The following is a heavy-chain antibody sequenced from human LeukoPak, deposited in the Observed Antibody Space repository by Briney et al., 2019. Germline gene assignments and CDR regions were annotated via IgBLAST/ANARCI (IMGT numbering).Heavy chain of an antibody. Sequence: AGSLRLSCAASGFTFSSYWMHWVRQAPGKGLMWVSRINSDGSITNYADSVKGRFTISRDNAKNTLYLQMNSLRAEDTAVYYCARVRATFSPHFDNWGQGTQVTVSS. V-gene: IGHV3-74*01. D-gene: IGHD5-12*01. CDR3: ARVRATFSPHFDN. CDR1: GFTFSSYW. CDR2: INSDGSIT. J-gene: IGHJ4*02.